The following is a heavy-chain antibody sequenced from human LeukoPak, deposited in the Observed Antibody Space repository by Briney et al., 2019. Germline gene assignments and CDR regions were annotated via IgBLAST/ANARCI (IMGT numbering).Heavy chain of an antibody. CDR2: INQSGST. D-gene: IGHD6-13*01. J-gene: IGHJ4*02. CDR1: GGSFSDYY. V-gene: IGHV4-34*01. Sequence: PSETLSLTCAVYGGSFSDYYWSWIRQPPGKGLEWIGEINQSGSTHYNPSLKSRVTISLDTSKKHFSLNLTSVSAADTAVYYCARDSNTWNNFDHWGQGTLVTVSS. CDR3: ARDSNTWNNFDH.